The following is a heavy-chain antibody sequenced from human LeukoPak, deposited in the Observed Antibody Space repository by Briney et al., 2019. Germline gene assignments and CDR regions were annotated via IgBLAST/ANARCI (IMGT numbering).Heavy chain of an antibody. J-gene: IGHJ4*02. D-gene: IGHD3-16*02. CDR1: SGSFSGYY. CDR3: ARGRDYVWGSYRLFDY. CDR2: INHRGST. V-gene: IGHV4-34*01. Sequence: SETLSLTCAVYSGSFSGYYWSWIRQPPGKGLEWIGEINHRGSTNYNPSLKSRVTISVDTSKNQFSLKLSSVTAADTAVYYCARGRDYVWGSYRLFDYWGQGTLVTVSS.